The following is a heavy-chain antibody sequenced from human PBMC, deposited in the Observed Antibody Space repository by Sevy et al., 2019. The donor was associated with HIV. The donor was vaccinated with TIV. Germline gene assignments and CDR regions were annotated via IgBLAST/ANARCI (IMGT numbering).Heavy chain of an antibody. CDR1: GGSFSGYY. CDR2: PNHSGST. CDR3: ARGRRGFGY. Sequence: SETLSLTCAVYGGSFSGYYWSWIRRPPGKGLEWIGEPNHSGSTNYNPSLKSRVTISVDTSKNQFSLKLSSVTAADTAVYYCARGRRGFGYWGQGTLVTVSS. D-gene: IGHD3-16*01. V-gene: IGHV4-34*01. J-gene: IGHJ4*02.